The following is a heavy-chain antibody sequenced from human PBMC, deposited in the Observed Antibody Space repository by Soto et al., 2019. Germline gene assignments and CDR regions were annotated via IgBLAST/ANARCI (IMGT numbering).Heavy chain of an antibody. CDR2: INPNSGGT. CDR1: GYTFTGYY. CDR3: ARVYGGATHPFDY. J-gene: IGHJ4*02. V-gene: IGHV1-2*02. Sequence: QVQLVQSGAEVKKPGASVKVSCKASGYTFTGYYTHWVRQAPGQGLEWMGWINPNSGGTNYAQKFQGRVTMTRDTSISTAYMGLSRLRSDDTAVYYCARVYGGATHPFDYWGQGTLVTVSS. D-gene: IGHD1-26*01.